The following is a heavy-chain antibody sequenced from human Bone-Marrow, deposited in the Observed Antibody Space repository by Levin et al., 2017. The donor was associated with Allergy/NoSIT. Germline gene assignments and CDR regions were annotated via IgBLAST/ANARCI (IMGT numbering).Heavy chain of an antibody. V-gene: IGHV3-64*02. CDR1: GFTFSSYA. Sequence: GGSLRLSCAASGFTFSSYAMHWVRQAPGKGLEYVSAISSNGGSTYYADSVKGRFTISRDNSKNTLYLQMGSLRAEDMAVYYCARGRIVGATSLDYWGQGTLVTVSS. J-gene: IGHJ4*02. CDR3: ARGRIVGATSLDY. D-gene: IGHD1-26*01. CDR2: ISSNGGST.